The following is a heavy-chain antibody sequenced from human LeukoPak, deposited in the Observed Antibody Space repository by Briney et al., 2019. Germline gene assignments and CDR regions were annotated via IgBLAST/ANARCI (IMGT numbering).Heavy chain of an antibody. CDR3: GRASVVVVAGKDY. Sequence: ASVKVSCKASGSTFTSYDNNWGRHATGQGLEWMGWMNPNSGNTGYAQKFQGRVTMTRNTSISTAYMELSSLRCEDTAVYYCGRASVVVVAGKDYWGQGTLGAVSS. J-gene: IGHJ4*02. V-gene: IGHV1-8*01. CDR1: GSTFTSYD. CDR2: MNPNSGNT. D-gene: IGHD2-15*01.